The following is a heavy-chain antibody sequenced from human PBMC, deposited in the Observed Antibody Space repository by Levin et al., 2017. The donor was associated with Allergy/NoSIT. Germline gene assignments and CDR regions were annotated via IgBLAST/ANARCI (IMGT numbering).Heavy chain of an antibody. V-gene: IGHV1-18*01. J-gene: IGHJ4*02. CDR1: GYTFTDYG. CDR2: TSTYNGKT. D-gene: IGHD5-12*01. CDR3: AGGMVDAVATAAYYFDY. Sequence: GESLKISCKASGYTFTDYGFSWVRQAPGQGLEWMGWTSTYNGKTHYAQKFQGRVSMTTDTSMTTAYIELTSLRPDETAGYYCAGGMVDAVATAAYYFDYWGQGTLVTVSS.